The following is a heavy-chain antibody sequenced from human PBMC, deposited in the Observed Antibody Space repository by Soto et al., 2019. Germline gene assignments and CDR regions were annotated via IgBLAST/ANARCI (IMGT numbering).Heavy chain of an antibody. CDR3: ARQEIGSGWPPMGFDP. J-gene: IGHJ5*02. CDR2: ISAYNGNT. CDR1: GYTFTSYG. D-gene: IGHD6-19*01. V-gene: IGHV1-18*01. Sequence: GASVKVSCKASGYTFTSYGISWVRQAPGQGLEWMGWISAYNGNTNYAQKLQGRVTMTTDTSTSTAYMELRSLRSDDTAVYYCARQEIGSGWPPMGFDPWGQGTLVTVSS.